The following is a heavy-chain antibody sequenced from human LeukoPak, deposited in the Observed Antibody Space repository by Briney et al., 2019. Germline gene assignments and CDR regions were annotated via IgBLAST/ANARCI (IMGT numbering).Heavy chain of an antibody. CDR3: ERYTAGSGPAS. CDR2: IYTSGST. Sequence: SETLSLTCTVSGGSISSLNYHGTWIRQPAGKGLELIGRIYTSGSTNYSPSFKSRVIISIDTSKNESSQKLSSGTADDTAVYVCERYTAGSGPASWGPGTLVTAS. J-gene: IGHJ5*02. CDR1: GGSISSLNYH. V-gene: IGHV4-61*02. D-gene: IGHD6-19*01.